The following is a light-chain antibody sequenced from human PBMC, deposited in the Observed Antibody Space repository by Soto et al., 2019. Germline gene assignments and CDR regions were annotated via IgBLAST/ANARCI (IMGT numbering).Light chain of an antibody. J-gene: IGLJ1*01. CDR1: SSDVGNYNL. V-gene: IGLV2-14*02. Sequence: QSALTQPASVSGSPGQSITISCTGTSSDVGNYNLVSWYQQHPGKAPKLLIYENNNRPSGVPDRFSGSKSGTSASLAITGLQAEDEAEYYCQSYDSSLSGYVFGTGTKLTVL. CDR2: ENN. CDR3: QSYDSSLSGYV.